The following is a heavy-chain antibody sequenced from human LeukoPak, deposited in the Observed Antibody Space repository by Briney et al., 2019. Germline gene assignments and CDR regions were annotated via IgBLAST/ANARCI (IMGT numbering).Heavy chain of an antibody. J-gene: IGHJ3*02. CDR1: GFSLSTSGVG. CDR3: ARKNYGDYGVGAFDI. V-gene: IGHV2-5*02. Sequence: SGPTLVKPTHPLTLTCTFSGFSLSTSGVGVGWIRQPPGKALEWLALIYWDDDKRYSPSLKSRLTITKDTSKNQVVLTMTNMDPVDTATYYCARKNYGDYGVGAFDIWGQGTMVTVSS. D-gene: IGHD4-17*01. CDR2: IYWDDDK.